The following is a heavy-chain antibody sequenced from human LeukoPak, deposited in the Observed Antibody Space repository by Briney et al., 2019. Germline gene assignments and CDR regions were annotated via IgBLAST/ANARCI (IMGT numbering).Heavy chain of an antibody. CDR2: IRSKADSYAT. Sequence: GGSLRLACAASGFTFSDSGMHWVRQASGKGLEWVGHIRSKADSYATVYAASVKGRFTITRDDSENTAYLQMNSLKTEDTAVYYCASFPSGSWSAYWGQGTLVTVSS. D-gene: IGHD1-26*01. V-gene: IGHV3-73*01. CDR1: GFTFSDSG. CDR3: ASFPSGSWSAY. J-gene: IGHJ4*02.